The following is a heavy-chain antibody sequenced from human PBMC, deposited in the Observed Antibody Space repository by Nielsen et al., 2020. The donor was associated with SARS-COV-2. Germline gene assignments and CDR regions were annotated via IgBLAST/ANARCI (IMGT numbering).Heavy chain of an antibody. D-gene: IGHD3-10*01. Sequence: SETLSLTCAVSGGSISSSNWWSWVRQPPGKGLEWIGEIYYSGSTYYNPSLKSRVTISVDTSKNQFSLKLSSVTAADTAVYYCARARGEGYYYYYGMDVWGQGTTVTVSS. V-gene: IGHV4-4*02. CDR2: IYYSGST. CDR1: GGSISSSNW. CDR3: ARARGEGYYYYYGMDV. J-gene: IGHJ6*02.